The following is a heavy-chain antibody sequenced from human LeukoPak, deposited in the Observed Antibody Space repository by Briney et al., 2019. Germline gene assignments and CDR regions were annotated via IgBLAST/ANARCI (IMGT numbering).Heavy chain of an antibody. Sequence: ASVKVSCKPSGYTFTSYYIHSVRQGPGQGLEWMGTIKPSGGRTTYAQKFQGRVTMTRDMSTSTVYMELSSLRSEDTAIYYCARGDGEAAAGTENWFDPWGQGTLVTVSS. V-gene: IGHV1-46*01. J-gene: IGHJ5*02. CDR2: IKPSGGRT. CDR3: ARGDGEAAAGTENWFDP. CDR1: GYTFTSYY. D-gene: IGHD6-13*01.